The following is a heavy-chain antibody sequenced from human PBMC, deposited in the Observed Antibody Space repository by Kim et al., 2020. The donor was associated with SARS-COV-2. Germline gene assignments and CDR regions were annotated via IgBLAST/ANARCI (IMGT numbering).Heavy chain of an antibody. D-gene: IGHD2-2*02. V-gene: IGHV3-53*01. CDR2: IYSGGST. CDR3: ARDGSYCSSTSCYTMGMGRYYYYGMDV. CDR1: GFTVSSNY. J-gene: IGHJ6*02. Sequence: GGSLRLSCAASGFTVSSNYMSWVRQAPGKGLEWVSVIYSGGSTYYADSVKGRFTISRDNSKNTLYLQMNSLRAEDTAVYCCARDGSYCSSTSCYTMGMGRYYYYGMDVWGQGTTVTVSS.